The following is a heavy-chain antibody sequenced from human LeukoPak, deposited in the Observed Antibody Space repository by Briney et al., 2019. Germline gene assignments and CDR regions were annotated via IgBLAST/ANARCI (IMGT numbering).Heavy chain of an antibody. Sequence: ASVKVSCKASGYTFSNYGISWVQQAPGLGLEWMGWTSYNGNTNYAQKFQDRVTMTTDTSTTTAYMELRSLESDDTAVYYCARHSGSGRQALGYWGQGTLVTVSS. D-gene: IGHD5-12*01. CDR1: GYTFSNYG. V-gene: IGHV1-18*04. J-gene: IGHJ4*02. CDR3: ARHSGSGRQALGY. CDR2: TSYNGNT.